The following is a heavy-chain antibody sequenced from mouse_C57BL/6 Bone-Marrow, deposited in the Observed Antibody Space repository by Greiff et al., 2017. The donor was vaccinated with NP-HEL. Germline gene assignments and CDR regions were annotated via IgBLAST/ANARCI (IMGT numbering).Heavy chain of an antibody. CDR2: IYPGDGDT. J-gene: IGHJ3*01. V-gene: IGHV1-80*01. CDR1: GYAFSSYW. Sequence: QVQLKQPGAELVKPGASVKFFCKASGYAFSSYWMNWVKQRPGKGLEWIGKIYPGDGDTNYNGKFKGKATLTADKASSTTYMQLSSLTSDDSAVYFCARGAYWGQGTLVTVSA. CDR3: ARGAY.